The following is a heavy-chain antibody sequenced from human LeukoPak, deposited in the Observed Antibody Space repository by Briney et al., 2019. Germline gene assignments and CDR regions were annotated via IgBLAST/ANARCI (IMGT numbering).Heavy chain of an antibody. CDR2: IYHSGST. Sequence: SETLSLTCTVSGYTISSGYYWGWIRQPPGKGLEWIGSIYHSGSTYHNPSLKSRVTISVDTSKNQFSLKLSSVTAADTAVYYCARVEGATMNHFDYWGQGTLVTVSS. CDR1: GYTISSGYY. J-gene: IGHJ4*02. V-gene: IGHV4-38-2*02. CDR3: ARVEGATMNHFDY. D-gene: IGHD1-26*01.